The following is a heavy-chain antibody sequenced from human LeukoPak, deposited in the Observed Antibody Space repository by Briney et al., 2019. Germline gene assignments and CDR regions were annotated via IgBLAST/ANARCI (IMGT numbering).Heavy chain of an antibody. CDR2: INHSGST. CDR3: ARSVTRRFDY. J-gene: IGHJ4*02. Sequence: SETLSLTCAVYGGSFSGYYWSWIRQPPGKGLEWIGEINHSGSTNYNPSLKSRVTISVDTSKNQFSLKLSSVTAADTAVYYCARSVTRRFDYWGQGTLVTVSS. CDR1: GGSFSGYY. V-gene: IGHV4-34*01.